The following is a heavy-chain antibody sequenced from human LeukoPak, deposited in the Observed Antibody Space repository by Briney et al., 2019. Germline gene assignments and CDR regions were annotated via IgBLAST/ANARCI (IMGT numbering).Heavy chain of an antibody. J-gene: IGHJ4*02. V-gene: IGHV3-21*01. D-gene: IGHD6-19*01. CDR3: ARDLDSGWYFDY. CDR2: ISSSSSYI. Sequence: GGSLRLSCAASGFTFSSYSMNWVRQAPGKGLEWVSSISSSSSYIYYADSVKGRFTISRDNAKSSLYLQMNSLRAEDTAVYYRARDLDSGWYFDYWGQGTLVTVSS. CDR1: GFTFSSYS.